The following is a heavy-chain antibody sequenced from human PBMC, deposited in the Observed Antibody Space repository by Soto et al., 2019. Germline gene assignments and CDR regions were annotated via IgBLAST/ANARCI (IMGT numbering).Heavy chain of an antibody. J-gene: IGHJ4*02. V-gene: IGHV1-18*01. D-gene: IGHD1-20*01. CDR3: ARGRITDLGPFDY. CDR2: SSPYNGNT. CDR1: GYTFINYD. Sequence: GASVKVSCKASGYTFINYDISWLRQAPGQGLEWMGWSSPYNGNTNYAHTFQGRVTMTADTSASSGYMELRSLRSDDTAVYFCARGRITDLGPFDYWGQGTLFTVSS.